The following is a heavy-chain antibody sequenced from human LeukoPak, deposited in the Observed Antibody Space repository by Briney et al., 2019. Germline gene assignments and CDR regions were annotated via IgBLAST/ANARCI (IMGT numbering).Heavy chain of an antibody. V-gene: IGHV3-23*01. CDR1: GFTFSSYA. J-gene: IGHJ4*02. D-gene: IGHD6-19*01. CDR3: ARGVGLGRGWYGGDY. Sequence: PGGSLRLSCAASGFTFSSYAMSWVRPAPGEGLEWVSSITTSGGRTYYADSVKGRFTISRDNSKYTVYLQMNSLRGEDTAVYYCARGVGLGRGWYGGDYWGQGTLVSVSS. CDR2: ITTSGGRT.